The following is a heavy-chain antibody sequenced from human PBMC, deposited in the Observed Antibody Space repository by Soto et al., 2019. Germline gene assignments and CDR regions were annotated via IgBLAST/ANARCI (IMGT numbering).Heavy chain of an antibody. CDR3: TTGVVVPAAMDYFDY. CDR1: GFTFSNAW. CDR2: IKSKTDGGTT. D-gene: IGHD2-2*01. J-gene: IGHJ4*02. V-gene: IGHV3-15*01. Sequence: GGSLRLSCAASGFTFSNAWMSWVRQAPGKGLEWVGRIKSKTDGGTTDYAAPVKGRFTISRDDSKNTLYLQMNSLKTEDTAVYYCTTGVVVPAAMDYFDYWGQGTLVTVSS.